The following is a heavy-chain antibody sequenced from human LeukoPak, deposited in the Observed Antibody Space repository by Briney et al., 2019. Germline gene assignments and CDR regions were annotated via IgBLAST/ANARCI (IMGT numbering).Heavy chain of an antibody. D-gene: IGHD3-22*01. CDR1: GGSISSGGYY. V-gene: IGHV4-31*03. CDR3: ARDKYYDSSGYYYGLDY. J-gene: IGHJ4*02. Sequence: PSRTLSLTCTVSGGSISSGGYYWSWIRQHPGKGLEWIRYIYYSGSTYYNPSLKSRVTISVDTSKNQFSLKLSSVTAADTAVYYCARDKYYDSSGYYYGLDYWGQGTLVTVSS. CDR2: IYYSGST.